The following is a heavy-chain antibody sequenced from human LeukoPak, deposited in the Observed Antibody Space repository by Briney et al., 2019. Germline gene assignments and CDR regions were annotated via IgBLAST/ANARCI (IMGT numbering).Heavy chain of an antibody. J-gene: IGHJ4*02. V-gene: IGHV4-30-4*08. CDR3: ARVFAAGXXIDY. D-gene: IGHD3-10*02. CDR2: IYYSGST. Sequence: SQTLSLTCTVSGGSISSGDYYWSWIRQPPGKGLEWIGYIYYSGSTYYNPSLKSRVTISVDTSKNQFSLKLSSVTAADTAVYYCARVFAAGXXIDYWGQGXLVTVSS. CDR1: GGSISSGDYY.